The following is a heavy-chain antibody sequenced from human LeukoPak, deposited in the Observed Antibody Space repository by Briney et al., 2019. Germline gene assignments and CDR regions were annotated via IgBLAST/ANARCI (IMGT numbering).Heavy chain of an antibody. CDR1: GFTFSSYA. J-gene: IGHJ6*03. Sequence: GGSLRLSCAASGFTFSSYAMSWDRQAPGKGMEWVSAISGSGGSTYYADSVKGRFTISRDNSKSTLYLQMNSLRAEDTAVYYCANPFSTPRSNYYIDVWGKGTTVTVSS. CDR3: ANPFSTPRSNYYIDV. V-gene: IGHV3-23*01. CDR2: ISGSGGST. D-gene: IGHD2-2*01.